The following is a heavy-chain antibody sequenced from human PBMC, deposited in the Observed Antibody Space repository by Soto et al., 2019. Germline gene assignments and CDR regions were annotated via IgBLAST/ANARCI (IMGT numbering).Heavy chain of an antibody. CDR1: GGSISSGGYS. D-gene: IGHD3-9*01. Sequence: PSETLSLTCAVSGGSISSGGYSWSWIRQPPGKGLEWIGYIYHSGSTYYNQSLKSRVNISVDRSKNQFSLKLNSVTAAETAVYYCARAVRPGRFGYYDILTGYSGNYYYGMDVWGQGTTVTVSS. J-gene: IGHJ6*02. V-gene: IGHV4-30-2*01. CDR3: ARAVRPGRFGYYDILTGYSGNYYYGMDV. CDR2: IYHSGST.